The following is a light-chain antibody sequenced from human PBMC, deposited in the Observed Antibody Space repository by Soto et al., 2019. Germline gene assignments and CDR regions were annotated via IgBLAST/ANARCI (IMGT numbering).Light chain of an antibody. CDR2: EVS. V-gene: IGLV2-8*01. CDR3: ISYAGSNNFVV. J-gene: IGLJ2*01. CDR1: SSDVGGYNY. Sequence: QSALTQPPSASGSPGQSVTISCTGTSSDVGGYNYVSWYQQHPGKAPKLMIYEVSKRPSGVPDRFSGSKSGNTASLTVSGLQAEDEADYYCISYAGSNNFVVFGGGTKVTVL.